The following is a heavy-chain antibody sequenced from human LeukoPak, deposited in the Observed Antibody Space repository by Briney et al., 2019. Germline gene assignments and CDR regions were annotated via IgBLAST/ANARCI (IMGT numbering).Heavy chain of an antibody. D-gene: IGHD2-21*02. CDR2: ISAYNGHT. CDR1: GYTFSSYG. CDR3: ARHRNDFHRRREDC. V-gene: IGHV1-18*01. J-gene: IGHJ4*02. Sequence: ASVKVSCKASGYTFSSYGISWVRQAPGQGLEWMGWISAYNGHTNYAQKLQGRVTMTTDTSTSTAYMELRSLISDDTAFYYCARHRNDFHRRREDCWGQGTLVTVSS.